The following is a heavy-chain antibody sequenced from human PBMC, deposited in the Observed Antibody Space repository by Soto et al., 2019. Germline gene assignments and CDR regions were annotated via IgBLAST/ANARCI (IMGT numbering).Heavy chain of an antibody. CDR1: GFTFSSYA. CDR2: ISGSGGST. Sequence: EVQLLESGGGLVQPGGSLRLSCAASGFTFSSYAMSWVRQAPGKGLEWVSAISGSGGSTYYADSVKGRFTISRDNSKNTLYLQMNSLRAEDTAVYYCASHRSYSSSLGSWDYWGQGTLVTVSS. CDR3: ASHRSYSSSLGSWDY. V-gene: IGHV3-23*01. D-gene: IGHD6-6*01. J-gene: IGHJ4*02.